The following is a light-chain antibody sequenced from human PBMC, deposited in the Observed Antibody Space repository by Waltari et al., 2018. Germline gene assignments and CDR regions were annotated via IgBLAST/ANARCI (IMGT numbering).Light chain of an antibody. CDR1: QSVSSY. CDR3: QQRSNWLT. J-gene: IGKJ4*01. CDR2: DAS. V-gene: IGKV3-11*01. Sequence: ELVLTQSPATLSLSPGERDTLSCRVSQSVSSYLAWYQQKPGQAPRRLIYDASNRATGIPARFSGSGSGTDFTLTISSLEPEDFAVYYCQQRSNWLTFGGGTKVEIK.